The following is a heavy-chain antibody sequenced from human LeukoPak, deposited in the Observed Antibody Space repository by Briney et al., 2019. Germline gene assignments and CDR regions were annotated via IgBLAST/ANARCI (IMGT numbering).Heavy chain of an antibody. Sequence: AASVNVSCKASGYTVTSYYMHWVRQAPGQGLEWMGIINPSGGSTSYAQKFQGRVTMTRDTSTSTVYMELSSLRSEDTAVYYCARDGRYSGYDYDYYYYGMDVWGQGTTVTVSS. V-gene: IGHV1-46*01. D-gene: IGHD5-12*01. CDR1: GYTVTSYY. J-gene: IGHJ6*02. CDR3: ARDGRYSGYDYDYYYYGMDV. CDR2: INPSGGST.